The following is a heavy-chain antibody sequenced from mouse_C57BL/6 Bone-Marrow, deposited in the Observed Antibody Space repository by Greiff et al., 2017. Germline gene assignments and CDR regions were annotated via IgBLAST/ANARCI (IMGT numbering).Heavy chain of an antibody. CDR2: IWRGGST. V-gene: IGHV2-5*01. CDR1: GFSLTSYG. D-gene: IGHD1-1*01. CDR3: AKKGKKLLGGAMDY. J-gene: IGHJ4*01. Sequence: QVQLQQSGPGLVQPSQSLSITCTVSGFSLTSYGVHWVRQSPGKGLEWLGVIWRGGSTDYNAAFMSRLSITKDNSKSQVFFKMNSLQADDTAIDYYAKKGKKLLGGAMDYWGQGTSVTVSS.